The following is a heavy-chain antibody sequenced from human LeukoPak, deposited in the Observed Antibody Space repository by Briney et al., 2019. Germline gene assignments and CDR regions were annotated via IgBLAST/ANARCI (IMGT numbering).Heavy chain of an antibody. Sequence: PSETLSLTCAVYGGSFSGYYWSWIRQPPGKGLEWIGEINHSGSTNYNPSLKSRVTISVDTSKNQFSLKLSSVTAADTAVYYCASPPRGYCSGGSCSKYGAFDIWGQGTMVTVSS. D-gene: IGHD2-15*01. CDR1: GGSFSGYY. CDR3: ASPPRGYCSGGSCSKYGAFDI. V-gene: IGHV4-34*01. CDR2: INHSGST. J-gene: IGHJ3*02.